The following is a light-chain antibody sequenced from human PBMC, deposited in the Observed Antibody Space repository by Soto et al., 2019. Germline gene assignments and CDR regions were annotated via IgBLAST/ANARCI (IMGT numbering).Light chain of an antibody. Sequence: DIQMTQSPSTLSASVGDRVTITCRASQSISSWLAWYQQKPGKAPKLLIYKASSLESGVPSRFSGSGSGTEFTLTICSLQPDDFATYYCQQYNSYPVTFGQGTKVDIK. CDR1: QSISSW. CDR2: KAS. J-gene: IGKJ2*01. CDR3: QQYNSYPVT. V-gene: IGKV1-5*03.